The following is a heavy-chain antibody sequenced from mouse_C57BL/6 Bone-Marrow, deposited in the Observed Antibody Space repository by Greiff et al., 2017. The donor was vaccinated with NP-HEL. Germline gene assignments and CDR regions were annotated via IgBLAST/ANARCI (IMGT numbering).Heavy chain of an antibody. CDR1: GYTFTSYT. Sequence: VMLVESGAELARPGASVKMSCKASGYTFTSYTMHWVKQRPGQGLEWIGYINPSSGYTKYNQKFKDKATLTADKSSSTAYMQLSSLTSEDSAVYYCAHYYGSSRYYLDYWGQGTTLTVSS. V-gene: IGHV1-4*01. D-gene: IGHD1-1*01. CDR2: INPSSGYT. CDR3: AHYYGSSRYYLDY. J-gene: IGHJ2*01.